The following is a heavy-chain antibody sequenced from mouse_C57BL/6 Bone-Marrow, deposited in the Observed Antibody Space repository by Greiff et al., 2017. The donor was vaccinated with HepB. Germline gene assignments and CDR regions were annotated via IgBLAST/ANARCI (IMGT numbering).Heavy chain of an antibody. V-gene: IGHV1-26*01. D-gene: IGHD2-3*01. Sequence: EVQLQQSGPELVKPGASVKISCKASGYTFTDYYMNWVKQSHGKSLEWIGDINPNNGGTSYNQKFKGKATLTVDKSSSTAYMELRSLTSEDSAVYYCASDGYYVWFAYWGQGTLVTVSA. CDR1: GYTFTDYY. J-gene: IGHJ3*01. CDR3: ASDGYYVWFAY. CDR2: INPNNGGT.